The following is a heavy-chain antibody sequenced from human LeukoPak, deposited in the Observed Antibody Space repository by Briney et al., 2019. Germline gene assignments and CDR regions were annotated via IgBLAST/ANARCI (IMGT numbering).Heavy chain of an antibody. J-gene: IGHJ4*02. CDR2: IYYSGST. CDR1: GGSISSYY. D-gene: IGHD1-14*01. Sequence: PSETLSLTCTVSGGSISSYYWSWIRQPPGKGLEWIGYIYYSGSTNYNPSLKSRVTISEDTSKNQFSLKLSSVTAADTAIYYCATTTIRLGYWGQGTLVTVSS. V-gene: IGHV4-59*12. CDR3: ATTTIRLGY.